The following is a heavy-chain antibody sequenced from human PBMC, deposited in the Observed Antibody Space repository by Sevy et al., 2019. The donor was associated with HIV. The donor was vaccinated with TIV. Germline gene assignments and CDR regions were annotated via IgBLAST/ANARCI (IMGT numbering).Heavy chain of an antibody. Sequence: GGSLRLSCSASGFSFSTYAMNWVRQAPGKGLEYVAAIGSNGVHTYYGDSVKGRFSISRDNSKNTLYLHMSSLRVEDTAVYYSARDLAVYSSSSRVYGMDVWGQGTTVTVSS. CDR2: IGSNGVHT. CDR3: ARDLAVYSSSSRVYGMDV. V-gene: IGHV3-64*04. J-gene: IGHJ6*02. D-gene: IGHD6-6*01. CDR1: GFSFSTYA.